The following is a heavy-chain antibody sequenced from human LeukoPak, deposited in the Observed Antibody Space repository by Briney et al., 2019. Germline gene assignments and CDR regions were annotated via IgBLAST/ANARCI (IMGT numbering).Heavy chain of an antibody. J-gene: IGHJ4*02. D-gene: IGHD3-22*01. CDR2: ISYDGSNK. Sequence: GGSLRLSCAASGFTFDDYAMHWVRQAPGKGLEWVAVISYDGSNKYYGDSVKDRFTISRDNSKNTLYLQMNSLRAEDTAVYYCAKQIRVTMLVVVPDYWGQGTLVTVSS. CDR1: GFTFDDYA. CDR3: AKQIRVTMLVVVPDY. V-gene: IGHV3-30*18.